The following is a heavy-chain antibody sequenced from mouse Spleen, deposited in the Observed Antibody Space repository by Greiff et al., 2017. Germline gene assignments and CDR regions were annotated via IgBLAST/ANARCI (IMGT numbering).Heavy chain of an antibody. Sequence: VQRVESGAELVRPGTSVKMSCKAAGYTFTNYWIGWVKQRPGHGLEWIGDIYPGGGYTNYNEKFKGKATLTADTSSSTAYMQLSSLTSEDSAIYYCARDGLLRSVFDYWGQGTTLTVSS. D-gene: IGHD1-1*01. CDR1: GYTFTNYW. CDR3: ARDGLLRSVFDY. J-gene: IGHJ2*01. CDR2: IYPGGGYT. V-gene: IGHV1-63*02.